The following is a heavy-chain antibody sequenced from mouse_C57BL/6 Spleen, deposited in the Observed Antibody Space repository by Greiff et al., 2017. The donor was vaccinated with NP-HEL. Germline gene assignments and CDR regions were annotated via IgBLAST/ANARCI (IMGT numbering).Heavy chain of an antibody. V-gene: IGHV3-6*01. CDR2: ISYDGSN. CDR3: ARRYSNSWYFDV. CDR1: GYSITSGYY. J-gene: IGHJ1*03. Sequence: VQLKQSGPGLVKPSQSLSLTCSVTGYSITSGYYWNWIRQFPGNKLEWMGYISYDGSNNYNPSLKNRISITRDTSKNQFFLKLNSVTTEDTATYYCARRYSNSWYFDVWGTGTTVTVSS. D-gene: IGHD2-5*01.